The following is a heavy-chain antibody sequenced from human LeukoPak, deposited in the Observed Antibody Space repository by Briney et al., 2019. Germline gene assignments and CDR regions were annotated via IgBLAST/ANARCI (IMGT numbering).Heavy chain of an antibody. CDR1: GFTFSTYS. J-gene: IGHJ4*02. V-gene: IGHV3-23*01. D-gene: IGHD3-22*01. CDR2: ISGSGDNT. Sequence: GGSLRLSCAASGFTFSTYSMNWVRQAPGKGLEWVSGISGSGDNTYYADSVKGRFTISRDNSKNTLYVQVNSLGTEDTAAYYCAKGSYYDSSGSFYFDYWGQGTLVTVSS. CDR3: AKGSYYDSSGSFYFDY.